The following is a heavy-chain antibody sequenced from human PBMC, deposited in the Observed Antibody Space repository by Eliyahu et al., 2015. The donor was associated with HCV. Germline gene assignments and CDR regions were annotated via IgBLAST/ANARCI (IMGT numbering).Heavy chain of an antibody. CDR2: ISSSSSYI. D-gene: IGHD3-10*01. J-gene: IGHJ6*02. CDR1: GFTXSXYS. CDR3: ARDLPMVRGEARRYYGMDV. Sequence: EVQLVESGGGLVKPGGSLRLSCAASGFTXSXYSMNWVRQAPGKGLEWVSSISSSSSYIYYADSVKGRFTISRDNAKNSLYLQMNSLRAEDTAVYYCARDLPMVRGEARRYYGMDVWGQGTTVTVSS. V-gene: IGHV3-21*01.